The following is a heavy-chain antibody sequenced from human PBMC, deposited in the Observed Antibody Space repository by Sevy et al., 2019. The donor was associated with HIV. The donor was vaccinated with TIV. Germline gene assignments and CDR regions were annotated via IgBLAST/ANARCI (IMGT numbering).Heavy chain of an antibody. CDR1: GFTFSNYA. CDR3: AKDLAIVVGDAFDI. J-gene: IGHJ3*02. Sequence: LSLTCEASGFTFSNYAMSWVRQAPGKGLEWVSAIGGRDTGTYCADSVKGRFTISRDNSRNTLFLQMNSLRAEDTAVYYCAKDLAIVVGDAFDIWGQGTVVTVSS. D-gene: IGHD3-22*01. V-gene: IGHV3-23*01. CDR2: IGGRDTGT.